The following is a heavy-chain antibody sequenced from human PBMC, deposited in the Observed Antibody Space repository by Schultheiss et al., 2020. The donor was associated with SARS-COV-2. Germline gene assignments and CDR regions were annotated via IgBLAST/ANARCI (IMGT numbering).Heavy chain of an antibody. D-gene: IGHD4-17*01. CDR1: GGSISSSSYY. J-gene: IGHJ4*02. CDR2: IYHSGST. V-gene: IGHV4-39*01. CDR3: ANGTVSDYFDY. Sequence: ESLKISCTVSGGSISSSSYYWGWIRQPPGKGLEWIGSIYHSGSTYYNPSLKSRVTISVDTSKNQFSLKLSSVTAADTAVYYCANGTVSDYFDYWGQGTLVTVSS.